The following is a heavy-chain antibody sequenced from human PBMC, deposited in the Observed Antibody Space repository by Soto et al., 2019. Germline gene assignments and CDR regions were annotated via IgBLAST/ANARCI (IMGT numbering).Heavy chain of an antibody. CDR3: ARDREDFLRIFDC. J-gene: IGHJ4*02. CDR2: INTGSSTT. Sequence: EVQLVESGGGLVQPGGSLRLSCTASGFTFSNYNMNWVRQAPEKGLEWIAYINTGSSTTSYADSVKGRLTISRENAKNSLYLQMHNLGAEDTAVYYCARDREDFLRIFDCWGRGTLVSVSS. V-gene: IGHV3-48*01. CDR1: GFTFSNYN.